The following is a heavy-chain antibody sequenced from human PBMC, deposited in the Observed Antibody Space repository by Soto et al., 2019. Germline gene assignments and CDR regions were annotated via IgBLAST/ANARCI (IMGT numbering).Heavy chain of an antibody. J-gene: IGHJ4*02. CDR1: GYTFTSYD. CDR3: ARGKYSSSWRTVSNYFDY. Sequence: ASVKVSCKASGYTFTSYDINWVRQATGQGLEWMGWMNPNSGNTGYAQKFQGRVTMTRNTSISTAYMELSSLRSEDTVVYYCARGKYSSSWRTVSNYFDYWGQGTLVTVSS. V-gene: IGHV1-8*01. D-gene: IGHD6-13*01. CDR2: MNPNSGNT.